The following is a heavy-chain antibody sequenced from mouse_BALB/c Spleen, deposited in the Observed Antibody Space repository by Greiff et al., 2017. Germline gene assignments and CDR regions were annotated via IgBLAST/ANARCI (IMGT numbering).Heavy chain of an antibody. D-gene: IGHD1-1*01. V-gene: IGHV1S135*01. J-gene: IGHJ4*01. CDR2: IDPYNGGT. CDR3: ASLRSYYYAMDY. CDR1: GYAFTSYN. Sequence: VQLKQPGPELVKPGASVKVSCKASGYAFTSYNMYWVKQSHGKSLEWIGYIDPYNGGTSYNQKFKGKATLTVDKSSSTAYMHLNILTSEDSAVYYCASLRSYYYAMDYWGQGTSVTVSS.